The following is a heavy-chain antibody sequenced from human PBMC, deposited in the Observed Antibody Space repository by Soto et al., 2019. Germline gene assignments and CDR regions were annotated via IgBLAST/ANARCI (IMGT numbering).Heavy chain of an antibody. J-gene: IGHJ6*02. D-gene: IGHD1-26*01. CDR2: LGFDGGGR. CDR1: GFDFSSYG. V-gene: IGHV3-33*01. CDR3: AREPVGPDYAMDV. Sequence: QMQLVESGRGVVQPGTSLRLSCAASGFDFSSYGMHWVRQTPGKGLEWVAVLGFDGGGRYYADSVKGRFTISRDNSKKMLYLQMDSLRAGDTALYYCAREPVGPDYAMDVWGQGTTVTVSS.